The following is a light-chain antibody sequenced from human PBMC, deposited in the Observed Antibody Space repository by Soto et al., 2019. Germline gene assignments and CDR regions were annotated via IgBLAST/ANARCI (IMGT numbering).Light chain of an antibody. CDR1: SSNIGAGSD. CDR2: RNN. CDR3: GAWDDSLSAWV. V-gene: IGLV1-40*01. J-gene: IGLJ3*02. Sequence: QPVLTQPPSVSGAPGQTVTISCTGTSSNIGAGSDVHWYQQLPGAAPKLLISRNNRRPSGVPDRFSAYKSGTSASLAISGLRSEDEAVYYCGAWDDSLSAWVFGGGTKLTVL.